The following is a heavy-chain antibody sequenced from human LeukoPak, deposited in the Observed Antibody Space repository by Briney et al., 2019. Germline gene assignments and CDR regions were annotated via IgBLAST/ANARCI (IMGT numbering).Heavy chain of an antibody. V-gene: IGHV3-7*01. J-gene: IGHJ3*02. Sequence: RSGGSLRLSCAASGFTFSDYYMTWIRQAPGKGLEWVANIKQDGSEKYYVDSVKGRFTISRDNAKNSLYLQMNSLRAEDTAVYYCARDQTYYYDSSGYADAFDIWGQGTMVTVSS. CDR3: ARDQTYYYDSSGYADAFDI. D-gene: IGHD3-22*01. CDR1: GFTFSDYY. CDR2: IKQDGSEK.